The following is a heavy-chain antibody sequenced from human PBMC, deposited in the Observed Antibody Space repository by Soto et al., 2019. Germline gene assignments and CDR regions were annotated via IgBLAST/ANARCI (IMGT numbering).Heavy chain of an antibody. Sequence: EVQLVESGGGLVQPGGPLRLSCAASGFTFSSYWMHWVRQAPGKGLVGVSCINSDGSSTYYAVSVKGRFTISRDNAKNTLYLQMNSLRAEETAVYYCATHLPNYWGQGTLVTVSS. J-gene: IGHJ4*02. V-gene: IGHV3-74*01. CDR1: GFTFSSYW. CDR2: INSDGSST. CDR3: ATHLPNY.